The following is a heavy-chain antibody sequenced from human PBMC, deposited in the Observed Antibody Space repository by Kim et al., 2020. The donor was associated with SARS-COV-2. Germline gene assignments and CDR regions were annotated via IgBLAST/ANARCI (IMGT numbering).Heavy chain of an antibody. CDR2: IYYSGSS. CDR3: ARRVMVGATPFDS. J-gene: IGHJ4*02. CDR1: GGSISSSSYY. V-gene: IGHV4-39*01. Sequence: SETLSLTCTVSGGSISSSSYYWSWIRQPPGKGLEWIGSIYYSGSSYSNPPLKSRVTISIDTSKNQFSLRLSSVTAADTAVYYCARRVMVGATPFDSWGQGTLVTVSS. D-gene: IGHD1-26*01.